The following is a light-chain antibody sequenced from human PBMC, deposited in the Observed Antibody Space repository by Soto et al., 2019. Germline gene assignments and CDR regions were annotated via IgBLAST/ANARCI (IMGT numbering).Light chain of an antibody. J-gene: IGKJ5*01. V-gene: IGKV3-15*01. CDR2: GAS. CDR1: HSVNSH. Sequence: MMMTQSPATLSVSRGERVTLSFRTSHSVNSHVAWYQQKPGQAPRLLLYGASTRATGIPVRFSGSGFGTEFTLTISSLQSEDFAVYYCQQYKNWPLFGQGTRLEIK. CDR3: QQYKNWPL.